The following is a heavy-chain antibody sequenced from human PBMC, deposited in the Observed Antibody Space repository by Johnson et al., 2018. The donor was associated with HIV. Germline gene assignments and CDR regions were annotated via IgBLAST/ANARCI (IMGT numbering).Heavy chain of an antibody. D-gene: IGHD1-26*01. Sequence: QVQLVESGGGVVQPGGSLRLSCAASGFTFSSYGMHWVRQAPGKGLEWVAFIRYGGSNKYYADSVKGPFTISRDNSKNTLDLQMNRLRAQDTAVYYCARDWEGYAFDIWGQGTMVIVSS. CDR2: IRYGGSNK. V-gene: IGHV3-30*02. CDR1: GFTFSSYG. CDR3: ARDWEGYAFDI. J-gene: IGHJ3*02.